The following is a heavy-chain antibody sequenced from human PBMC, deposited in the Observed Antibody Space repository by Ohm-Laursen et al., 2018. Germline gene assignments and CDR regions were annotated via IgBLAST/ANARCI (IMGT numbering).Heavy chain of an antibody. V-gene: IGHV1-2*06. D-gene: IGHD6-6*01. J-gene: IGHJ5*02. Sequence: GSSVKVSCKASGYTFSDYYMHWVRQAPGQGLEWMGRISPNSGGTNYAQKFQGRVTMTRDTSISTAYMELSRLRSEDTAVYYCARGKSIAARRWFDPWGQGTLVTVSS. CDR3: ARGKSIAARRWFDP. CDR2: ISPNSGGT. CDR1: GYTFSDYY.